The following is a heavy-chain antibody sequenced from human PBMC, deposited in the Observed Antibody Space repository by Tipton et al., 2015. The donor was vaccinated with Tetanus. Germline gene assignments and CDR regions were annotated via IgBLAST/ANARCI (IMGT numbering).Heavy chain of an antibody. V-gene: IGHV6-1*01. CDR2: TYYASKWVN. J-gene: IGHJ6*02. CDR1: GDSVSRNNIA. CDR3: VRGQVSAMDV. Sequence: LRLSCAISGDSVSRNNIAWNWIRQSPSRGLEWLGRTYYASKWVNNYAASVKSRLNINPDTSKNQFSLHLSSVTPEDSAVYYCVRGQVSAMDVWGQGTTVIVPS.